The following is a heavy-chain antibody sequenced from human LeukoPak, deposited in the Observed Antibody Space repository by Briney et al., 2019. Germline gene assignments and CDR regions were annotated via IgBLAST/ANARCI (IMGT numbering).Heavy chain of an antibody. CDR2: SSTSSTYM. Sequence: GGSLRLSWAASGFTFSSYSMNWVRQAPGEGLEWVSSSSTSSTYMYYADSVKGRFTISRDNAKSSLYLQMDSLRAEDTAVYYCARAMSFYYGSAFDYWGQGTLVTVSS. CDR1: GFTFSSYS. J-gene: IGHJ4*02. V-gene: IGHV3-21*01. D-gene: IGHD3-10*01. CDR3: ARAMSFYYGSAFDY.